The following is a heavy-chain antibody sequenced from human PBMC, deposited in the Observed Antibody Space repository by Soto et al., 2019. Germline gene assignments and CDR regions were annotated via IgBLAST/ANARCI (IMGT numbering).Heavy chain of an antibody. CDR3: ASGRLVSRYYGLDV. CDR2: IFTSGNT. D-gene: IGHD6-6*01. J-gene: IGHJ6*02. CDR1: GGSMNDYY. Sequence: SETLSLTCTVSGGSMNDYYWSWIRQPAGKGLEWIGRIFTSGNTNYDPSLRSRLTMSVDTSTNQVSLRLTSVTAADTAVYYCASGRLVSRYYGLDVWGQGTTVTVSS. V-gene: IGHV4-4*07.